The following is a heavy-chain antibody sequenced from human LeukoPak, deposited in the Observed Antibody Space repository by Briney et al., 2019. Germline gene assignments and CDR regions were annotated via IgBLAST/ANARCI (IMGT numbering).Heavy chain of an antibody. V-gene: IGHV3-23*01. CDR2: VGGGSDIT. CDR3: AKDATPRNGIWDNFDH. D-gene: IGHD1-26*01. Sequence: AGGSLRLSCVAYGFTFNVHGMTSVRQAPAEGLGRDSSVGGGSDITNAASVKGRFIAPRDNPKNTRNLQMNSLRAEDTAVYFCAKDATPRNGIWDNFDHWGQGTPVIVSA. CDR1: GFTFNVHG. J-gene: IGHJ4*02.